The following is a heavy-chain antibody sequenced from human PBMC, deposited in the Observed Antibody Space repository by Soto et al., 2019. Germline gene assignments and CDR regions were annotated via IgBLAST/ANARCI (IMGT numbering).Heavy chain of an antibody. CDR2: ISSSGSTI. Sequence: GSLRLSGAAAGLSLSLYEMSWVRQAPGKGLEWISYISSSGSTIYYADSVKGRFTISRDNAKKSLFLQMKSLRAEDTAVYYSARSIKARIFYGMDVWGQGTTVTVSS. CDR1: GLSLSLYE. D-gene: IGHD2-15*01. V-gene: IGHV3-48*03. CDR3: ARSIKARIFYGMDV. J-gene: IGHJ6*02.